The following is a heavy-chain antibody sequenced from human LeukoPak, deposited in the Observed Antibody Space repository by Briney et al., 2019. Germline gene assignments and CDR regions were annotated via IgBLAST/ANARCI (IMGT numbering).Heavy chain of an antibody. Sequence: PGGSLRLSCAASGFTFSSYWMSWVRQAPGKGLEWVANIKQDGSEKYYVDSVKGRFTISRDNAKNSLYLQMNSLRAEDTAVYYCARGTRFLEYYFDYWGQGTLVTVSS. D-gene: IGHD3-3*01. CDR2: IKQDGSEK. J-gene: IGHJ4*02. V-gene: IGHV3-7*04. CDR3: ARGTRFLEYYFDY. CDR1: GFTFSSYW.